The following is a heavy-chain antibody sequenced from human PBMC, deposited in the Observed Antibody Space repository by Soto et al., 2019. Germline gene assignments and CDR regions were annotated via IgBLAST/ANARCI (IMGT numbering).Heavy chain of an antibody. Sequence: QVQLQGWGPGLVRPSETLSLTCTVSGDSMTKYYWSWIRQTAGKGLEWIGRVYMSGSTNYNPSLKSRVTMSIDTSNNHFSLDLKSVTAADTAVYYYARTVGAAYYFDFWGQGALVTVSS. V-gene: IGHV4-4*07. J-gene: IGHJ4*02. CDR1: GDSMTKYY. CDR2: VYMSGST. CDR3: ARTVGAAYYFDF. D-gene: IGHD1-26*01.